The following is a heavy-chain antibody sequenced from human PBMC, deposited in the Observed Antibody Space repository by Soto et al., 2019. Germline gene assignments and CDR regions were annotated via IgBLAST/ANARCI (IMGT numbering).Heavy chain of an antibody. Sequence: QITLKESGPTRVRPTQTLTLTCTFSGFSLSTSGVGVGWIRQPPGKALEWLALIYWDDDNRYSPSLKSRLTITKDNSKNQVVLTMTNMDPVDTATYYCAHSRCGGDCLQSYSSHYYCGMDVWGQGTTVTVSS. CDR1: GFSLSTSGVG. CDR3: AHSRCGGDCLQSYSSHYYCGMDV. V-gene: IGHV2-5*02. CDR2: IYWDDDN. D-gene: IGHD2-21*02. J-gene: IGHJ6*02.